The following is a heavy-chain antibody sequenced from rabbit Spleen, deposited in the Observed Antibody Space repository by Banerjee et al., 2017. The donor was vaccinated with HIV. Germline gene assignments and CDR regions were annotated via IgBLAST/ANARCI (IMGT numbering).Heavy chain of an antibody. Sequence: QEQLVESGGGLVQPGASLTLTCKASGLDFSTSYWICWVRQAPGKGLEWIACIDVVRSGCTYYGSRAKGRFTISKTSSTTVTLQMTSLTAADTATYFCARDSAGREDFNLWGPGTLVTVS. CDR3: ARDSAGREDFNL. CDR1: GLDFSTSYW. V-gene: IGHV1S45*01. D-gene: IGHD4-2*01. J-gene: IGHJ4*01. CDR2: IDVVRSGCT.